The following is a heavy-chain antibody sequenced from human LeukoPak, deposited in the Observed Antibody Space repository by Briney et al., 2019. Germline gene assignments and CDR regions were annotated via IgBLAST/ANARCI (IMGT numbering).Heavy chain of an antibody. V-gene: IGHV3-33*06. CDR3: AKTYGSGSYYNPQNYYYYGMDV. Sequence: GGSLRPSCAASGFTFSSYGVHWVRQAPGKGLEWVAVIWYDGSNKYYADSVKGRFTISRDNSKNTLYLQMNSLRAEDTAVYYCAKTYGSGSYYNPQNYYYYGMDVWGQGTTVTVSS. J-gene: IGHJ6*02. D-gene: IGHD3-10*01. CDR2: IWYDGSNK. CDR1: GFTFSSYG.